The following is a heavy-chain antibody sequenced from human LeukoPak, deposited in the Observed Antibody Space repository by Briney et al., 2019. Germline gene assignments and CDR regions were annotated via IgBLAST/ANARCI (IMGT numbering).Heavy chain of an antibody. D-gene: IGHD4-11*01. J-gene: IGHJ4*02. V-gene: IGHV3-30-3*01. Sequence: PGRSLRLSCAASGFTFSSYAMHWVRQAPGKGLEWVAVISYDGSNKYYADSVKGRFTISRDNSKNTLYLQMNSLRAEDTAVYYCARLSLVTVTFDYWGQGALVTVSS. CDR1: GFTFSSYA. CDR2: ISYDGSNK. CDR3: ARLSLVTVTFDY.